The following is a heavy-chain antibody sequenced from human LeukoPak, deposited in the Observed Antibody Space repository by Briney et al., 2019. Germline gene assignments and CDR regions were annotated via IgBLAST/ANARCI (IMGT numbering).Heavy chain of an antibody. CDR2: ISGSGGST. CDR1: GFTFSSYG. J-gene: IGHJ4*02. CDR3: AKLPSGYYGSGSYYKAWIDY. V-gene: IGHV3-23*01. Sequence: GGSLRLSCAASGFTFSSYGMNWVRQAPGKGLEWVSAISGSGGSTYYADSVKGRFTISRDNSKNTLFLQMNSLRAEDTAVYYCAKLPSGYYGSGSYYKAWIDYWGQGTLVTVSS. D-gene: IGHD3-10*01.